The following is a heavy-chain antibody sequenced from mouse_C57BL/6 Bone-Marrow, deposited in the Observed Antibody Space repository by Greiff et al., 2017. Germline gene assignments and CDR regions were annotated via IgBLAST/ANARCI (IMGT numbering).Heavy chain of an antibody. Sequence: VKVVESGPELVKPGASVKISCKASGYAFSSSWMNWVKQRPGKGLEWIGRIYPGDGDTNYNGKFKGKATLTADKSSSTAYMQLSSLTSEDSAVYFCAMYGNYEDAMDYWGQGTSVTVSS. CDR1: GYAFSSSW. CDR3: AMYGNYEDAMDY. CDR2: IYPGDGDT. D-gene: IGHD2-10*02. J-gene: IGHJ4*01. V-gene: IGHV1-82*01.